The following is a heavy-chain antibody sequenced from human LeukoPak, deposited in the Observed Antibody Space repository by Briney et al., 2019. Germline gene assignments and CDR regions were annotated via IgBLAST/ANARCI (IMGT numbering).Heavy chain of an antibody. CDR3: AKDLGSGWYLDY. CDR2: ISYDGSNK. CDR1: GFTFSSYG. J-gene: IGHJ4*02. D-gene: IGHD6-19*01. V-gene: IGHV3-30*18. Sequence: GRSLRLSCAASGFTFSSYGMHWVRQAPGKGLEWVAVISYDGSNKCYADSVKGRFTISRDNSKNTLYLQMNSLRAEDTAVYYCAKDLGSGWYLDYWGQGTLVTVSS.